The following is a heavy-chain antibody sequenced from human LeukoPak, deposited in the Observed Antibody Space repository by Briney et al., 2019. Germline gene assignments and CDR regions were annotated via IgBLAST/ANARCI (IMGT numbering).Heavy chain of an antibody. CDR2: IYSSDT. V-gene: IGHV3-23*05. CDR3: ARGSYFDY. D-gene: IGHD1-26*01. Sequence: PGGSLRLSCAASGFTFSSYAMSWVRQAPGKGLEWVSVIYSSDTYYADSVKGRFTISRDNSKNTLYLQMNSLRVEDTAVYYCARGSYFDYWGQGTLVTVSS. CDR1: GFTFSSYA. J-gene: IGHJ4*02.